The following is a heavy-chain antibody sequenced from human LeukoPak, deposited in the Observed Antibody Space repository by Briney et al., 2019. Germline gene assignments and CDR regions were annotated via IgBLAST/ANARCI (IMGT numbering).Heavy chain of an antibody. J-gene: IGHJ4*02. CDR1: GSTFSSYS. D-gene: IGHD6-6*01. CDR3: ARDKPTRSSSLTYDY. V-gene: IGHV3-48*04. Sequence: GGSLRLSCAASGSTFSSYSMNWVRQAPGKGLEWVSYISGSSSTIYYADSVKGRFTISRDNAKNSLYLQMNSLRAEDTAVYYCARDKPTRSSSLTYDYWGQGTLVTVSS. CDR2: ISGSSSTI.